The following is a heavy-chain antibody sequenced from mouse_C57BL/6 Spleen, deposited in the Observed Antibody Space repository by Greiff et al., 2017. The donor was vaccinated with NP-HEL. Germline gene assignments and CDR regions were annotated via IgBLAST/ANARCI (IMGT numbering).Heavy chain of an antibody. D-gene: IGHD2-2*01. Sequence: VQLQESGPGLVQPSQSLSITCTVSGFSLTSYGVHWVRQSPGKGLEWLGVIWSGGSTDYNAAFISRLSISKDNSKSQVFFKMNSLQADDTAIYYCARNWDGYDDAWFAYWGQGTLVTVSA. V-gene: IGHV2-2*01. CDR3: ARNWDGYDDAWFAY. CDR1: GFSLTSYG. CDR2: IWSGGST. J-gene: IGHJ3*01.